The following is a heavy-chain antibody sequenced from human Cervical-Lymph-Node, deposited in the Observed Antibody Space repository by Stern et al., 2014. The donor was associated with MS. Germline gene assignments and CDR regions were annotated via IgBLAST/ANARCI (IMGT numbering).Heavy chain of an antibody. CDR2: IMPRFGTA. D-gene: IGHD3-10*01. Sequence: VQLVESGAEVKKPGSSVRVSCKASGGTFSSFAISWVRQAPGQGLEWMGGIMPRFGTANYASKFQCRVTITADDSTSTAYMEVSSLRSEDTAVYYCASAVGELTPEAVWGQGTTIIVFS. V-gene: IGHV1-69*01. CDR1: GGTFSSFA. J-gene: IGHJ6*02. CDR3: ASAVGELTPEAV.